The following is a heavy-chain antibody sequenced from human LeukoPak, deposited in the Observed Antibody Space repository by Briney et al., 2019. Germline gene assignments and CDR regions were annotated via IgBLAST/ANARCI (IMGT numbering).Heavy chain of an antibody. CDR1: GFTFSGSA. J-gene: IGHJ6*02. CDR3: TSPLGAENSHYYGMDV. Sequence: PGGSLRLSCAASGFTFSGSAMHWVRQASVKGLEWVGRIRSKANSYATAYAASVKGRFTISRDDSKNTAYLQMNSLKTEDTAVYYCTSPLGAENSHYYGMDVWGQGTMVTVSS. V-gene: IGHV3-73*01. CDR2: IRSKANSYAT. D-gene: IGHD3-16*01.